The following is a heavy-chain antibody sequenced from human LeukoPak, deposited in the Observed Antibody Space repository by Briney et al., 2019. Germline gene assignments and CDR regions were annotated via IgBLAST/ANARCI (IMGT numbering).Heavy chain of an antibody. Sequence: KPSETLSLTCTVSGGSISSSSYYWGWIRQPPGKGLEWIGSIYYSGSTYYNPSLKSRVTISVDTSKNQFSLKLSSVTAADTAVYYCAQIAAAYFVGYWGQGTLVTVSS. CDR3: AQIAAAYFVGY. V-gene: IGHV4-39*01. D-gene: IGHD6-13*01. CDR1: GGSISSSSYY. CDR2: IYYSGST. J-gene: IGHJ4*02.